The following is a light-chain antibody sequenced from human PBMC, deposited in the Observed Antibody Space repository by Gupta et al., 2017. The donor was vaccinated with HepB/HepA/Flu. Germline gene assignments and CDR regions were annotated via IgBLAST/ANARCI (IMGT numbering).Light chain of an antibody. Sequence: DIQMTQSPSSVSASVGDRVTITCRASQGISNWLAWFQQKPGKAPNLLIYRASTLHTGVPSRFSGGRSGTDFTLTINILQPEDSATYYCQQTNTFPFTFGQGTRLEI. CDR1: QGISNW. V-gene: IGKV1-12*02. J-gene: IGKJ5*01. CDR3: QQTNTFPFT. CDR2: RAS.